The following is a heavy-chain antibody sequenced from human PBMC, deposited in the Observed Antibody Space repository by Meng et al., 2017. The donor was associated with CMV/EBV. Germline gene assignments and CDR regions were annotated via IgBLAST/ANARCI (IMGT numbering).Heavy chain of an antibody. Sequence: VHLQEAGPGLVKPSQTLSLTCTVSGGSISSGDYYWSWIRQPPGKGLEWIGYIYYSGCTYYNPSLKSRVTISVDTSKNQFSLKLSSVTAADTAVYYCARVGRTSCYDYWGQGTLVTVSS. V-gene: IGHV4-30-4*08. CDR2: IYYSGCT. D-gene: IGHD2-2*01. CDR1: GGSISSGDYY. J-gene: IGHJ4*02. CDR3: ARVGRTSCYDY.